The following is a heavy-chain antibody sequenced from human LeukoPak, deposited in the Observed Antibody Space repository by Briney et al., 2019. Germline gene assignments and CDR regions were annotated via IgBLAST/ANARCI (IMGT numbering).Heavy chain of an antibody. J-gene: IGHJ5*02. D-gene: IGHD2-15*01. CDR3: ARGVVVAATHWFDP. CDR2: LYYSGST. Sequence: PSETLSLTCTVSGGSISSNSYYWGWIRQPPGKGLEWIGSLYYSGSTYYNPSLKSRVTISVDTSENQFSLKLSSVTAADTAVYYCARGVVVAATHWFDPWGQGTLVTVSS. V-gene: IGHV4-39*01. CDR1: GGSISSNSYY.